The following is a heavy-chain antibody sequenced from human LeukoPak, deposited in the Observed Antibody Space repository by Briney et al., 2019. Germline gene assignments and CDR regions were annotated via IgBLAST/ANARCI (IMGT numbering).Heavy chain of an antibody. CDR2: IRYDGSNK. V-gene: IGHV3-30*02. J-gene: IGHJ3*02. Sequence: PGGSLRLSCAASGFTFSSYGMHWVRQAPGKGLEWVAFIRYDGSNKYYADSVKGRFTISRDNSRITLYLQMNSLRAEDTAVYYCAKDGPQYDAFDIWGQGTMVTVSS. CDR1: GFTFSSYG. CDR3: AKDGPQYDAFDI. D-gene: IGHD4-11*01.